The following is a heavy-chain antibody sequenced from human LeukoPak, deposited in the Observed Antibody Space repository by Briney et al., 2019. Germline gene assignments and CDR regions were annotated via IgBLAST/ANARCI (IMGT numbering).Heavy chain of an antibody. CDR1: GFTFSSRG. V-gene: IGHV3-64*04. J-gene: IGHJ3*01. CDR3: ARDGLPAARDL. Sequence: GVSLRLSCSASGFTFSSRGMHWVRQAPGKGLEYISGISSNGGSTYYADSVKGRVTISRDNSKNTLYLQMNSLRTEDTAVYYCARDGLPAARDLWGQGTMVTVSS. CDR2: ISSNGGST. D-gene: IGHD6-6*01.